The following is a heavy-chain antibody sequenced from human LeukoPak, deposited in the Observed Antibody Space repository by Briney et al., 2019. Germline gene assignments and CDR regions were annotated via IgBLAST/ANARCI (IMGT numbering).Heavy chain of an antibody. D-gene: IGHD1-1*01. J-gene: IGHJ4*02. CDR3: VRGEWVR. Sequence: GGSLRLSCAASGFTFSSYEMNWVRQAPGKGLEWVSYISSSDSIMYYADSVKGRLTISRDNAKNSLYLQMNSLRAEDTAVYYCVRGEWVRWGQGTLVTVSS. CDR2: ISSSDSIM. V-gene: IGHV3-48*03. CDR1: GFTFSSYE.